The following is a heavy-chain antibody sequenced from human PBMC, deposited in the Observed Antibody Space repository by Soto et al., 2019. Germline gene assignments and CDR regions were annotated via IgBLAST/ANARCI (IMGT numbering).Heavy chain of an antibody. CDR3: ARVGGYSYHLYGMDV. CDR2: IIHSGST. D-gene: IGHD5-18*01. J-gene: IGHJ6*02. V-gene: IGHV4-34*12. CDR1: GGSFSGYY. Sequence: AHLQQWGAGLLKPSETLSLTCAVAGGSFSGYYWSWIRQPPGKGLEWIGEIIHSGSTNYNPSLESRVTISVDTSKNQFSLRVTSVTAADTAVYFCARVGGYSYHLYGMDVWGQGTTVTVSS.